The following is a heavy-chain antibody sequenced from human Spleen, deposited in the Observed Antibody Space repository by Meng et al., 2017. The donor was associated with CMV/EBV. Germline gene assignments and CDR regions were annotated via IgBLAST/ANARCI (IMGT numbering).Heavy chain of an antibody. CDR1: GFTFSDYY. J-gene: IGHJ4*02. V-gene: IGHV3-11*01. CDR2: ISGSDNSM. Sequence: GESLKIFCEASGFTFSDYYMSWIRQAPGRGLEWLSYISGSDNSMYYANSVKGRFTISRDNAKKSLYLQMNSLRAEDTAVYYCARTTFPYDSFDYWGQGTLVTVSS. CDR3: ARTTFPYDSFDY. D-gene: IGHD3-22*01.